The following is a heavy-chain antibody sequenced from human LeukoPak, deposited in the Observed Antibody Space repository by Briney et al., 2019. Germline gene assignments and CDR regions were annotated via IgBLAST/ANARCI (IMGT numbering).Heavy chain of an antibody. CDR1: GGTFSSYA. V-gene: IGHV1-69*13. CDR2: IIPIFGTA. CDR3: ATGTVTIYYYGMDV. J-gene: IGHJ6*02. D-gene: IGHD4-17*01. Sequence: GASVKVSCKASGGTFSSYAISWVRQAPGQGLEWMGGIIPIFGTANYAQKFQGRVTITADESTSTAYMELSSLRSEDTAVYYCATGTVTIYYYGMDVWGQGTTVTVSS.